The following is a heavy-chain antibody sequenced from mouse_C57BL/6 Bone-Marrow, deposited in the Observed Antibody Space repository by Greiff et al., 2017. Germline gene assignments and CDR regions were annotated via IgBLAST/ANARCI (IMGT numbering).Heavy chain of an antibody. CDR1: GYTFTSYG. J-gene: IGHJ2*01. D-gene: IGHD1-1*01. Sequence: QVQLKESGAELARPGASVKLSCKASGYTFTSYGICWVKQRTGQGLEWIGEIYPRRGNTYSNEKSKGKATLTADKSSSTAYMELRSLTSEDSAVYFCENYGSRYFDYWGQGTTLTVSS. CDR2: IYPRRGNT. CDR3: ENYGSRYFDY. V-gene: IGHV1-81*01.